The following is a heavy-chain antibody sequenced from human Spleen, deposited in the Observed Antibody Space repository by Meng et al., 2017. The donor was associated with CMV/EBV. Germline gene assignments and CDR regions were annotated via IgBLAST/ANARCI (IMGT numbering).Heavy chain of an antibody. Sequence: GESLKISCTASGFAFSSFSMNWVRQAPGKGLEWVAYIRSSSTSIYYADSVRGRFTISRDNAKNSLYLQMNSLRAEDTAVYYCARDMATRPYYFDYWGQGTLVTVSS. CDR2: IRSSSTSI. J-gene: IGHJ4*02. D-gene: IGHD5-24*01. V-gene: IGHV3-48*04. CDR1: GFAFSSFS. CDR3: ARDMATRPYYFDY.